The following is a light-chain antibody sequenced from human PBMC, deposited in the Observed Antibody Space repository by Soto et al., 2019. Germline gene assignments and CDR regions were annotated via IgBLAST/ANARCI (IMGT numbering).Light chain of an antibody. J-gene: IGKJ4*01. V-gene: IGKV1-5*03. CDR1: RSISTW. Sequence: DIQMTQSPSTLSASVGDRVTITCRASRSISTWLAWFQQKPGKAPNLLIYRASNLQTGVPSRFSGSGSGTEFTLTISSLQPDDFATYYCQHYDGYPLTFGGGTRVEIK. CDR2: RAS. CDR3: QHYDGYPLT.